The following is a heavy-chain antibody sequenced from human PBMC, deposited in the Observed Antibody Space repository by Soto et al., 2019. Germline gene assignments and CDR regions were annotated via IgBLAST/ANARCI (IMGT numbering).Heavy chain of an antibody. V-gene: IGHV4-59*01. D-gene: IGHD6-13*01. CDR2: IHYSGTT. CDR1: GGSMRNYF. Sequence: SETLSLTCTVSGGSMRNYFWTWIRQPPGKGLEWIGYIHYSGTTSFFPSYDPSLRSRVTISEDTSKNQFSLKLLSVTTADTAVYFCAAGEASSRNLAPYYLDFWGQGTLVTVSS. J-gene: IGHJ4*02. CDR3: AAGEASSRNLAPYYLDF.